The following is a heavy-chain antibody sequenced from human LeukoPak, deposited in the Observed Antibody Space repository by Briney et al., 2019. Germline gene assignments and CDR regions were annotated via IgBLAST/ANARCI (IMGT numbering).Heavy chain of an antibody. CDR2: IYTSGST. Sequence: PSQTLSLTCTVSGASISSGEYYWSWIRQPAGKGLEWIGRIYTSGSTNYNPSLKSQVTISVDTSKNQFSLKLSSVTAADTAMYYCAREAYDVLTSDWFDPWGQGTLVTVSS. J-gene: IGHJ5*02. CDR1: GASISSGEYY. V-gene: IGHV4-61*02. D-gene: IGHD3-9*01. CDR3: AREAYDVLTSDWFDP.